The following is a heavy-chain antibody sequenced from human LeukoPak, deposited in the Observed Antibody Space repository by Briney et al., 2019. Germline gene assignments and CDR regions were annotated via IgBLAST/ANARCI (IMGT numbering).Heavy chain of an antibody. D-gene: IGHD2-2*01. CDR1: GYSISSGYY. CDR2: IYHSGST. J-gene: IGHJ3*02. CDR3: ARYPASIIIGAFDI. V-gene: IGHV4-38-2*01. Sequence: SETLSLTCAVSGYSISSGYYWGWIRQPPGKGLEWIGSIYHSGSTDYNPSLQSRVTISVDTSKNQFSLNLTSVTAADTAVYYCARYPASIIIGAFDIWGQGTMVTVSS.